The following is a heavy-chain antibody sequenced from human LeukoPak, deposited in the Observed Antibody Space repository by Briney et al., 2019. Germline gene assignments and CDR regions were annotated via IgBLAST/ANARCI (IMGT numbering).Heavy chain of an antibody. CDR1: GGSISSHY. J-gene: IGHJ5*02. D-gene: IGHD6-13*01. CDR3: ARDLRSAAAGTNWFDP. CDR2: IYYSGST. V-gene: IGHV4-59*11. Sequence: PSETLSLTCTVSGGSISSHYWSWIRQPPGKGLEWIGYIYYSGSTNYNPSLKSRVTISVDTSKNQFSLKLSSVTAADTAAYYCARDLRSAAAGTNWFDPWGQGTLVTVSS.